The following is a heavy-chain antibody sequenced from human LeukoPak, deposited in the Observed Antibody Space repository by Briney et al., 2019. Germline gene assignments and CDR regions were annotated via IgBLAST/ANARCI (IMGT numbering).Heavy chain of an antibody. J-gene: IGHJ4*02. V-gene: IGHV1-18*01. CDR3: ARAAPTYCSGGSCYVFDY. Sequence: ASVKVSCKASGYTFTNYGVSWVRQAPGQGLEWVGWISVYNGNTKYAQKLQGRVTMTTDTSTSTAYMELRSLRSDDTAVYYCARAAPTYCSGGSCYVFDYWGQGTLVTVSS. CDR2: ISVYNGNT. D-gene: IGHD2-15*01. CDR1: GYTFTNYG.